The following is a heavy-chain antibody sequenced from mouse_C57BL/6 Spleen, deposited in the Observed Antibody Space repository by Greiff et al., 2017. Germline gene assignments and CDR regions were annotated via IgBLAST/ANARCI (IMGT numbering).Heavy chain of an antibody. V-gene: IGHV3-1*01. CDR1: GYSITSGYD. CDR3: ARGKYCNYVDYAMDY. D-gene: IGHD2-1*01. CDR2: ISYSGSN. Sequence: EVQLQESGPGMVKPSQSLSLTCTVTGYSITSGYDWHWIRHFPGNKLEWMGYISYSGSNNYNPSLKSRISITHDTAKNHFFLKLNSVTTEDTATYYCARGKYCNYVDYAMDYWGQGTSVTVSS. J-gene: IGHJ4*01.